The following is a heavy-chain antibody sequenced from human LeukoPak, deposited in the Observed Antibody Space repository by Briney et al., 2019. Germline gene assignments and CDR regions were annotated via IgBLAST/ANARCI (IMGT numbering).Heavy chain of an antibody. J-gene: IGHJ4*02. CDR2: INPNSGGT. CDR1: GYTFTSYG. V-gene: IGHV1-2*02. CDR3: YYGSYGY. D-gene: IGHD1-26*01. Sequence: ASVKVSCKASGYTFTSYGISWVRQAPGQGLEWMGWINPNSGGTNFAQKFQGRVTMTRDTSISTAYMELSRLRSDDTAVYYCYYGSYGYWGQGTLVTVSS.